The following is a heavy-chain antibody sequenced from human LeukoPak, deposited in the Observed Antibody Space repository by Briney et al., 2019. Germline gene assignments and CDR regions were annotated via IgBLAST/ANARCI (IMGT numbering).Heavy chain of an antibody. V-gene: IGHV4-59*01. Sequence: SETLSLTCTVSGGSISSYYWSWIRQPPGKGLEGIGYIYYSGSTNYNPSLKSRVTISVDTSKNQFSLKLSSVTAADTAVYYCARGRRNLVSANPWYMDVWGKGTTVTVSS. CDR3: ARGRRNLVSANPWYMDV. CDR2: IYYSGST. J-gene: IGHJ6*03. D-gene: IGHD3-10*01. CDR1: GGSISSYY.